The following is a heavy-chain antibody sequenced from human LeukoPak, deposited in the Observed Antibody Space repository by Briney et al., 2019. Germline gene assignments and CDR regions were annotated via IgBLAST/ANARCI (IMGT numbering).Heavy chain of an antibody. D-gene: IGHD2-2*01. CDR3: ARDPWGRGYCSTTSCQNLGGNDAFDI. J-gene: IGHJ3*02. V-gene: IGHV1-46*01. CDR2: INPSGGST. Sequence: ASVKVSCKTSGYTFTSYGISWVRQAPGQGLEWMGIINPSGGSTSYAQKFQGRVTMTRDTSTSTVYMELSSLRSEDTAVYYCARDPWGRGYCSTTSCQNLGGNDAFDIWGQGTMVTVSS. CDR1: GYTFTSYG.